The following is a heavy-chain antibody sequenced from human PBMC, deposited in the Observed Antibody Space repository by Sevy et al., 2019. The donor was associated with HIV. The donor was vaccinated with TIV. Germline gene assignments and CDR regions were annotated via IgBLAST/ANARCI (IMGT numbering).Heavy chain of an antibody. V-gene: IGHV3-23*01. Sequence: GGSLRLSCAASGFTFSSYAMSWVRQAPGKGLEWVSAISGSGGSTYYADSVKGRFTICRDNSKNTLYLQMNSLRAEDTAVYYCAKVGKNFWSGDDAFDIWGQGTMVTVSS. CDR1: GFTFSSYA. CDR3: AKVGKNFWSGDDAFDI. D-gene: IGHD3-3*01. J-gene: IGHJ3*02. CDR2: ISGSGGST.